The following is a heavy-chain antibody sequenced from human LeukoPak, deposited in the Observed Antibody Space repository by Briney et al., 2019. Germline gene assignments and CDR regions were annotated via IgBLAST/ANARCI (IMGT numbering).Heavy chain of an antibody. CDR1: GLIFNSYG. CDR3: ARDRGHYNSGSILDY. CDR2: TWYDGNKR. V-gene: IGHV3-33*01. D-gene: IGHD3-10*01. J-gene: IGHJ4*02. Sequence: GGSLRPSCAASGLIFNSYGMHWVRQAPGKGLERVAVTWYDGNKRYHAESVKGLFTISRDNSKNTLYLQMNSLRVEDTAVYYCARDRGHYNSGSILDYWGQGTQVTVSS.